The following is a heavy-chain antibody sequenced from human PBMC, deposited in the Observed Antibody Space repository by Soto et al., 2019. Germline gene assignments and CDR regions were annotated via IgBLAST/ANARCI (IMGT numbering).Heavy chain of an antibody. CDR2: IDWDDDK. Sequence: SGSTLVNPTQTLTLTCTFSGFSLSTSGMCVSWIRQPPGKALEWLALIDWDDDKYYSTSLKTRLTISKDTSKNQVVLTMTNMDPVDTATYYCARSEQWLGGGAFDIWGQGTMVTVSS. J-gene: IGHJ3*02. D-gene: IGHD6-19*01. CDR1: GFSLSTSGMC. V-gene: IGHV2-70*01. CDR3: ARSEQWLGGGAFDI.